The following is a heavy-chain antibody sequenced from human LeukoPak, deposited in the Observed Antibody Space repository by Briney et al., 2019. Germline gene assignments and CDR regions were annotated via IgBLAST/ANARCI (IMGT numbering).Heavy chain of an antibody. V-gene: IGHV4-59*12. CDR1: GGSISSYY. D-gene: IGHD4-17*01. CDR2: IYYSGST. Sequence: PSETLSLTCTVSGGSISSYYWSWIRQPPGKGLEWIGYIYYSGSTNYNPSLKSRVTISVDTSKNQFSLKLSSVTAADTAVYYCAREGAPYGDYLDYWGQGTLVTVSS. CDR3: AREGAPYGDYLDY. J-gene: IGHJ4*02.